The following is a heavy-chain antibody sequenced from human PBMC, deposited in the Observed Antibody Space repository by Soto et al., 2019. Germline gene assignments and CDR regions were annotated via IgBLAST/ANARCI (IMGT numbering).Heavy chain of an antibody. CDR1: GCTFGAYA. V-gene: IGHV3-73*01. Sequence: PGGSLRLSCAASGCTFGAYALQWVRQACGKGLEWLGRIGSKGETYATAYAASVKGRFTISRDDSKNTAYLQMNSLESEDTAVYYCSRDDSDWFFNWGRGTLVTVSS. J-gene: IGHJ4*02. CDR2: IGSKGETYAT. CDR3: SRDDSDWFFN. D-gene: IGHD3-9*01.